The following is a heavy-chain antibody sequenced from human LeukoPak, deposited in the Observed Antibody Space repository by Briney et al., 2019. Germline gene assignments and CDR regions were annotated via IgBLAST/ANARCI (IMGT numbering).Heavy chain of an antibody. CDR2: IYPGDSVT. Sequence: GESLKISCKGSGYSFNYYWIAWVRQMPGKGPEWMGIIYPGDSVTRYSPSFQGQVTISADKSITTAYLQWSSLKASDTAMYYCARQDGDGLYYFDYWGQGTLVTVSS. CDR1: GYSFNYYW. J-gene: IGHJ4*02. D-gene: IGHD3-10*01. V-gene: IGHV5-51*01. CDR3: ARQDGDGLYYFDY.